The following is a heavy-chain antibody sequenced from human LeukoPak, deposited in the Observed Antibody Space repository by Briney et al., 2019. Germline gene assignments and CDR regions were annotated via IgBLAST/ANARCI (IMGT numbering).Heavy chain of an antibody. CDR1: GYTFTSYA. CDR2: INTNTGNP. V-gene: IGHV7-4-1*02. J-gene: IGHJ6*03. D-gene: IGHD3-16*01. CDR3: ARVSVWARDPDYYYYYYMDV. Sequence: GASVKVSCKASGYTFTSYAMNWVRQAPGQGLEWMGWINTNTGNPTYAQGFTGRFVFSLDTSVSTAYLQISSLKAEDTAVYYCARVSVWARDPDYYYYYYMDVWGKGTTVTVSS.